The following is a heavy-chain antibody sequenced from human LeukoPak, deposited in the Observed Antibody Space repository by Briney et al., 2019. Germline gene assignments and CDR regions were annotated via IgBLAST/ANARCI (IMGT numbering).Heavy chain of an antibody. CDR1: GYSISSGYY. V-gene: IGHV4-38-2*01. D-gene: IGHD4-17*01. CDR3: ARNVDYGDYVDY. Sequence: SETLSLTCAVSGYSISSGYYWGWIRQPPGKGLEWIGSIYHSGSTYYNPSLKSRVTISVDTSKNQFSLKLSSVTAADTAVYYCARNVDYGDYVDYWGQGTLVTVSS. J-gene: IGHJ4*02. CDR2: IYHSGST.